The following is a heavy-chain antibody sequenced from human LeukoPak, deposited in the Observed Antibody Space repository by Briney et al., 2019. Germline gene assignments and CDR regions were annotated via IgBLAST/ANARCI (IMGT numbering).Heavy chain of an antibody. CDR2: IYYSGST. V-gene: IGHV4-39*01. D-gene: IGHD1-1*01. CDR3: ARRRGNGDYIDY. J-gene: IGHJ4*02. Sequence: PGGSLRLSCAASGFTVSSNYMSWIRQPPGKGLEWIGTIYYSGSTYYNPSLKSRVTISVDTSKNQFSLKLSSVTAADTAVYYCARRRGNGDYIDYWGQGTLVTVSS. CDR1: GFTVSSNY.